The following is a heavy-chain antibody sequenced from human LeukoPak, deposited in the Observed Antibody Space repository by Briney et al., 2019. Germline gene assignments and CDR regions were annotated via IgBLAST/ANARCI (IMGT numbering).Heavy chain of an antibody. Sequence: GGSLRLSCAASGFTFSSYWMSWVRQAPGKGLEWVANIKHNGSEKYYADSVKGRVTISTDNTKNSLYLQMNSMRAEDTAVYYCARVEYSSSSEPFDYWGQGTLVTVSS. CDR2: IKHNGSEK. V-gene: IGHV3-7*01. D-gene: IGHD6-6*01. CDR1: GFTFSSYW. CDR3: ARVEYSSSSEPFDY. J-gene: IGHJ4*02.